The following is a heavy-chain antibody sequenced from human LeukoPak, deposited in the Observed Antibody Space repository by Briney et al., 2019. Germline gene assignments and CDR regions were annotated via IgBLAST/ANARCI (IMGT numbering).Heavy chain of an antibody. Sequence: GGSLRLSCAASGFTFDDYAMHWVRQAPGKGLEWVAVISYDGSNKYYADSVKGRFTISRDNSKNTLYLQVNSLRAEDTAVYYCARPYCGGDCYQAGFAYWGQGTLVTVSS. CDR1: GFTFDDYA. J-gene: IGHJ4*02. V-gene: IGHV3-30*04. D-gene: IGHD2-21*02. CDR3: ARPYCGGDCYQAGFAY. CDR2: ISYDGSNK.